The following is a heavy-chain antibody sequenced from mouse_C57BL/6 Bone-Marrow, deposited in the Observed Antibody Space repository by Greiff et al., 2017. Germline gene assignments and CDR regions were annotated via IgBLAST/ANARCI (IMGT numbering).Heavy chain of an antibody. Sequence: EVQGVESGGDLVKPGGSLKLSCAASGFTFSSYGMSWVRQTPDKRLEWVATIRSGGSYTYYPDSVKGRFTISRDNAKNTLYLQMSSLKSEDTAMYYCARQGTWFAYWGQGTLVTVSA. CDR1: GFTFSSYG. V-gene: IGHV5-6*01. CDR3: ARQGTWFAY. CDR2: IRSGGSYT. J-gene: IGHJ3*01.